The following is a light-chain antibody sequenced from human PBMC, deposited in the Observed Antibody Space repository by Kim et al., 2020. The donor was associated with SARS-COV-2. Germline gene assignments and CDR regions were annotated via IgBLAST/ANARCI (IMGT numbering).Light chain of an antibody. CDR2: KVT. J-gene: IGLJ3*02. CDR1: ALTKKY. V-gene: IGLV3-25*03. Sequence: PRQTARVTCSGDALTKKYSYWFHQKVGQAPVLVMTKVTERPSGIPERFSGSTSGTTVTLTISGVQAEDEGDYYCKSAVISDTFWVFGGGTQLTVL. CDR3: KSAVISDTFWV.